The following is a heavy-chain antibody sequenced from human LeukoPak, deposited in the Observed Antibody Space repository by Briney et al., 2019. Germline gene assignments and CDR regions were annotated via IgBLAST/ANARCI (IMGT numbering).Heavy chain of an antibody. D-gene: IGHD2-15*01. Sequence: ASVKVSCKASGYTFTSYAMNWVRQAPGQGLEWMGWINTNTGNPTYAQGFTGRFVFSLDTSVSTAYLQISSLKAEDTAVYYCARVPAPLMVAPNYYYYGMDVWGQGTTVTVSS. J-gene: IGHJ6*02. V-gene: IGHV7-4-1*02. CDR2: INTNTGNP. CDR3: ARVPAPLMVAPNYYYYGMDV. CDR1: GYTFTSYA.